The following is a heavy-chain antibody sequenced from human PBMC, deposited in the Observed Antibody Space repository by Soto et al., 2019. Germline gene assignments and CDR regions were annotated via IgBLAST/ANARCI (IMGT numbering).Heavy chain of an antibody. Sequence: EVQLLESGGGLVQPGGYLRLSCAASGFTFSSYAMSWVRQAPGKGLEWVSAISGSGGSTYYADSLKGRLTISRDNSKNTMDLQMNSLGAEDTAVYYCPKTSRGSYRFEDRHPHPPQPFDYWGQGTLVTVSS. CDR2: ISGSGGST. D-gene: IGHD3-16*02. CDR3: PKTSRGSYRFEDRHPHPPQPFDY. CDR1: GFTFSSYA. J-gene: IGHJ4*02. V-gene: IGHV3-23*01.